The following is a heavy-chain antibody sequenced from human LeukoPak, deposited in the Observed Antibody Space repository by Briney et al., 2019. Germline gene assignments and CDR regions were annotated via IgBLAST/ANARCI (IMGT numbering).Heavy chain of an antibody. CDR3: ARGQLPKPKRGPKGFDY. V-gene: IGHV4-4*02. CDR1: GGSISSSNW. Sequence: PSETLSLTCAVSGGSISSSNWWSWVRQPPGKGLEWIGEIYHSGSTNYNPSLKSRVTISVDTSKNQFSLKLSSVTAADTAVYYCARGQLPKPKRGPKGFDYWGQGTLVTVSS. D-gene: IGHD1-7*01. CDR2: IYHSGST. J-gene: IGHJ4*02.